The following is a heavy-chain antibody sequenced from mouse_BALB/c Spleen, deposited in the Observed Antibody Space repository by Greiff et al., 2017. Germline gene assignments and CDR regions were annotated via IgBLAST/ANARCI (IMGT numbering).Heavy chain of an antibody. CDR1: GFSLTGYG. CDR2: IWGDGST. CDR3: ARAYRYDEGGFDY. D-gene: IGHD2-14*01. Sequence: VQLVESGPGLVAPSQSLSITCTVSGFSLTGYGVNWVRQPPGKGLEWLGMIWGDGSTDYNSALKSRLSISKDNSKSQVFLKMNSLQTDDTARYYCARAYRYDEGGFDYWGQGTTLTVSS. J-gene: IGHJ2*01. V-gene: IGHV2-6-7*01.